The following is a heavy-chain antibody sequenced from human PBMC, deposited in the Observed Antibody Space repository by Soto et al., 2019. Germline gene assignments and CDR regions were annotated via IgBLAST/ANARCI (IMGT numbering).Heavy chain of an antibody. J-gene: IGHJ4*02. D-gene: IGHD2-21*01. CDR1: GYSIISGYY. CDR3: ARSLVKSPDN. Sequence: SETLSVTCAVSGYSIISGYYWGCIRQPPGKGLEWIGSIYHSGSTYYNPSLKSRVTISVDTSKNQFSLKLSSVTAADTAVYYCARSLVKSPDNWGQGTLVTVSS. V-gene: IGHV4-38-2*01. CDR2: IYHSGST.